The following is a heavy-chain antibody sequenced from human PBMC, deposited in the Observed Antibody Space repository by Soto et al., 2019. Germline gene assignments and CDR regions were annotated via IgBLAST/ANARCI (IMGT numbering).Heavy chain of an antibody. D-gene: IGHD6-6*01. CDR3: ARDQRPYSSSYYYYYGMDV. J-gene: IGHJ6*02. CDR1: GFTFSSYG. Sequence: GGSLRLSCAASGFTFSSYGMHWVRQAPGKGLEWVAVIWYDGSNKYYADSVKGRFTISRDNSKNTLYLQMNSLRAEDTAVYYCARDQRPYSSSYYYYYGMDVWGQGTTVTVSS. V-gene: IGHV3-33*01. CDR2: IWYDGSNK.